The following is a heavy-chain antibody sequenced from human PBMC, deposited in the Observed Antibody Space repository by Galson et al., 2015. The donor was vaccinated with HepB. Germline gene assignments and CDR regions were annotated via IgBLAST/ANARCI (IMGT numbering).Heavy chain of an antibody. CDR1: GYTFTNYY. CDR3: ASGRDGYNPFCDY. V-gene: IGHV1-46*01. Sequence: SVKVSCKASGYTFTNYYMHWVRQAPGQGLEWMGIINPGGGSTSYAQKFQGRVTMTRDTSTTTVYMDLSSLRSEDTAVYYCASGRDGYNPFCDYWGQGTLVTVSS. CDR2: INPGGGST. J-gene: IGHJ4*02. D-gene: IGHD5-24*01.